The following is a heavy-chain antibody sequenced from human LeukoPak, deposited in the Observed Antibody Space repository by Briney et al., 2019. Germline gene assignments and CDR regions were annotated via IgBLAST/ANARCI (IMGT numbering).Heavy chain of an antibody. CDR2: INPNSGGT. CDR3: ASRSVPAAINFDY. J-gene: IGHJ4*02. CDR1: GYTFTGYY. D-gene: IGHD2-2*02. V-gene: IGHV1-2*02. Sequence: ASVKVSCKASGYTFTGYYMHWVRQAPGQGLEWMGWINPNSGGTNYAQKFQGRVTTTRGTSISTAYMELSRLRSDDTAVYYCASRSVPAAINFDYWGQGTLVTVSS.